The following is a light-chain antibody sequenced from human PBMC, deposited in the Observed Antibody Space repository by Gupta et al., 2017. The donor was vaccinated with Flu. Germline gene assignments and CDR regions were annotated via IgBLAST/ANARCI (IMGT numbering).Light chain of an antibody. CDR3: ATYDDDLSGVI. V-gene: IGLV1-47*02. CDR1: NSNVGKNF. Sequence: SLLTPPPSTPGPPGQRVTIACTGRNSNVGKNFVDWYQQLPGATPTILIYSNDHRRSGVPDRFSGAKSGTTAALASIWLRSEDEAVYYCATYDDDLSGVIFGGGTNLTVL. J-gene: IGLJ2*01. CDR2: SND.